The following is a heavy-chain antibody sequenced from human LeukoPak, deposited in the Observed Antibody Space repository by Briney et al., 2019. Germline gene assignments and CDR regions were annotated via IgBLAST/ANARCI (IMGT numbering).Heavy chain of an antibody. CDR1: GYTFTSYD. CDR2: IIPIFGTA. Sequence: ASVKVSCKASGYTFTSYDISWVRQAPGQGLEWMGGIIPIFGTANYAQKFQGRVTITADESTSTAYMELSSLRSEDTAVYYCARRAILLYRGWFDPWGQGTLVTVSS. J-gene: IGHJ5*02. D-gene: IGHD2-2*02. CDR3: ARRAILLYRGWFDP. V-gene: IGHV1-69*13.